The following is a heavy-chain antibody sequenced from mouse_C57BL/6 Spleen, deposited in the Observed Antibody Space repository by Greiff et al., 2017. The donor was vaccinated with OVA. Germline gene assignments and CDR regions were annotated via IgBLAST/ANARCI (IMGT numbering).Heavy chain of an antibody. CDR2: LYPGSGST. J-gene: IGHJ2*01. Sequence: QVQLQQPGAELVKPGASVKMSCKASGYTFTSYWITWVKQRPGQGLEWIGDLYPGSGSTNYNEKFKSKATLTVDTSSSTAYMQLSSLTSEDSAVYYCARRDGYYDDFDYWGQGTTLTVSS. CDR3: ARRDGYYDDFDY. V-gene: IGHV1-55*01. CDR1: GYTFTSYW. D-gene: IGHD2-3*01.